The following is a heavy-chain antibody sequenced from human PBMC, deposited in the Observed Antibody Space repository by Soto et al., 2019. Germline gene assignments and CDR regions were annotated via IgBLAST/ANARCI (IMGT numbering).Heavy chain of an antibody. J-gene: IGHJ3*01. CDR3: AKIVIPSAVNDAIDV. V-gene: IGHV3-23*01. CDR1: GFTFSDYS. D-gene: IGHD3-16*02. CDR2: IHSSGDST. Sequence: EVQLLESGGGLVQPGGSLRVSCAASGFTFSDYSMSWVRQAPGKGLEWVSSIHSSGDSTYYADSVKGRFTISRDNSKNTVFLLFNGLRAEDTAVYYCAKIVIPSAVNDAIDVWGQGTMVSVSS.